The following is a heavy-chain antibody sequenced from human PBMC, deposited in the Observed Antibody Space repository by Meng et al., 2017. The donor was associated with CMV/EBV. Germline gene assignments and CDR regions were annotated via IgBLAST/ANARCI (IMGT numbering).Heavy chain of an antibody. CDR2: ISSSGSTI. D-gene: IGHD2-21*01. CDR3: ARALVVETNPRNYYYYGMDV. CDR1: GFTFSSCE. J-gene: IGHJ6*02. Sequence: GESLKISCAASGFTFSSCEMNWVRQAPGKGLEWVSYISSSGSTIYYADSVKGRFTISRDNAKNSLYLQMNSLRAEDTAVYYCARALVVETNPRNYYYYGMDVWGQGTTVTVSS. V-gene: IGHV3-48*03.